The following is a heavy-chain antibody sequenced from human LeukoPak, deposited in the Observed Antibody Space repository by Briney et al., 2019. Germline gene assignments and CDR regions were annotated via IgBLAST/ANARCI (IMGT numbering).Heavy chain of an antibody. D-gene: IGHD3-10*01. V-gene: IGHV3-48*03. CDR3: AGSKKVGDESFEN. CDR2: ISSSGTGI. Sequence: GGSLRLSCTVSGFTFSNYEMNWVRQAPGKGPEWIAYISSSGTGIYYADSVKGRFPISRDNANLYLQMSSLRAEVTALYYCAGSKKVGDESFENWGQGTLGTVSS. CDR1: GFTFSNYE. J-gene: IGHJ4*02.